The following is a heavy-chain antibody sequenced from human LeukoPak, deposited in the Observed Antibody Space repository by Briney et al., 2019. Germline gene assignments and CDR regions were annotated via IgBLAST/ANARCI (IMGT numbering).Heavy chain of an antibody. CDR3: ARVPYSSLSNWFDP. CDR2: IYYSGST. J-gene: IGHJ5*02. V-gene: IGHV4-61*01. D-gene: IGHD2-21*01. Sequence: PSQTLSLTCTVSGGSVSSSNYYWSWIRQPPGKGLEWIVYIYYSGSTNYNPSLKSRVSISVDTSKNQISLKLSSVTAADTAMYYCARVPYSSLSNWFDPWGQGTLVTVSS. CDR1: GGSVSSSNYY.